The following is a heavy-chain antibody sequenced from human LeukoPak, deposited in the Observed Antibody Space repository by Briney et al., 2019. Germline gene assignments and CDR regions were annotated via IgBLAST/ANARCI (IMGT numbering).Heavy chain of an antibody. D-gene: IGHD1-26*01. CDR2: INYNGGTT. Sequence: GGSLRLSCEGSGFTFNDYGMSWVRQVPGKGLEWVSGINYNGGTTNYGDSVKGRFTISRDNAKNSLYLQMNSLRTEDTALYYCARDENDWELSINYAFDIWGQGTMVTVSS. J-gene: IGHJ3*02. CDR1: GFTFNDYG. CDR3: ARDENDWELSINYAFDI. V-gene: IGHV3-20*04.